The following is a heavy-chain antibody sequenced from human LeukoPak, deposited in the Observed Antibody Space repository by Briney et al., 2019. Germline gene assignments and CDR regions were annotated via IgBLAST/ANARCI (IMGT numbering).Heavy chain of an antibody. CDR1: GFTLSSNY. Sequence: PGGSLRLSCAASGFTLSSNYMSLVRQATGKGLEWVSVIYSGGSTYYADSVKGRFTISRDNSKNTLYLQMNSLRAEDTAVYYCAIYCSSTSCYENWFDPWGQGTLVTVSS. D-gene: IGHD2-2*01. V-gene: IGHV3-66*01. CDR3: AIYCSSTSCYENWFDP. J-gene: IGHJ5*02. CDR2: IYSGGST.